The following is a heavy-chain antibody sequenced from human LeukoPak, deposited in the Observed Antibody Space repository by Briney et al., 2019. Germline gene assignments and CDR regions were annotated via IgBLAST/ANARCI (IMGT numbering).Heavy chain of an antibody. D-gene: IGHD3-9*01. CDR1: GGTFSSYA. CDR2: IIPIFGTA. Sequence: SVKVSCKASGGTFSSYAISWVRQAPGQGLEWMGGIIPIFGTANYAQKFQGRVTITADKSTSTAYMELSSLRSEDTAVYYCARDHYDTLTGYYAPTYWGQGTLVTVSS. V-gene: IGHV1-69*06. J-gene: IGHJ4*02. CDR3: ARDHYDTLTGYYAPTY.